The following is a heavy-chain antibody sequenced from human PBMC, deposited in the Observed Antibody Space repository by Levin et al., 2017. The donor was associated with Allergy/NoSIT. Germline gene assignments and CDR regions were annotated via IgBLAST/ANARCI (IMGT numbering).Heavy chain of an antibody. J-gene: IGHJ6*02. Sequence: SVKVSCKASGFTFTSSAVQWVRQARGQRLEWIGWIVVGSGNTNYAQKFQERVTITRDMSTSTAYMELSSLRSEDTAVYYCAADPSSSDGMGYYYYGMDVWGQGTTVTVSS. CDR3: AADPSSSDGMGYYYYGMDV. V-gene: IGHV1-58*01. CDR2: IVVGSGNT. D-gene: IGHD6-13*01. CDR1: GFTFTSSA.